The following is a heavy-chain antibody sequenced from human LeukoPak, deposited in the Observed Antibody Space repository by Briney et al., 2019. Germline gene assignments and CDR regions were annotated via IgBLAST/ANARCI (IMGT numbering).Heavy chain of an antibody. J-gene: IGHJ3*02. CDR2: ISGSGIST. CDR1: GFTFSSYA. Sequence: GGTLRLSCAASGFTFSSYAMNWVRQAPGKGLEWVSHISGSGISTYYADSVKGRFTFSRDNSKNTLYLQMNSLRAEDTAVYYCAKDRSIAAGDDAFDIWGQGTMVTVSS. CDR3: AKDRSIAAGDDAFDI. V-gene: IGHV3-23*01. D-gene: IGHD6-13*01.